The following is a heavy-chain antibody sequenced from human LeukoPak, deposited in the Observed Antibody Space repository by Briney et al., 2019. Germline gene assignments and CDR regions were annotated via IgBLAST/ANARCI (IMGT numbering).Heavy chain of an antibody. V-gene: IGHV4-59*02. CDR1: GGSVSSYY. D-gene: IGHD6-19*01. Sequence: PSETLSLTCTVSGGSVSSYYWSWIRQPPGKGLDWIGCIFYSGSTNYNPSLKSRVTISVDTTKNQFSLKLSSVTAADTAVYYCARGGSGWYLLDYWGQGTLVTVSS. J-gene: IGHJ4*02. CDR3: ARGGSGWYLLDY. CDR2: IFYSGST.